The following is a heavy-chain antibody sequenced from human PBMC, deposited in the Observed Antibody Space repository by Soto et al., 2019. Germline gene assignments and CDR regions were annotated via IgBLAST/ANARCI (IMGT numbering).Heavy chain of an antibody. D-gene: IGHD6-13*01. Sequence: SETLSLTCTVSGGSISSYYWSWIRQPPGKGLECIGYIYYSGSTNYNPSLKSRVTISVDTSKNQFSLKLSSVTAADTAVYYCAIDSGNWFHWFDPWGQGTLVTVSS. V-gene: IGHV4-59*01. CDR2: IYYSGST. J-gene: IGHJ5*02. CDR1: GGSISSYY. CDR3: AIDSGNWFHWFDP.